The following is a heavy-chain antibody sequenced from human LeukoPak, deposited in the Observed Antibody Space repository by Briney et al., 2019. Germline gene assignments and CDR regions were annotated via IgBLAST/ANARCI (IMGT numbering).Heavy chain of an antibody. CDR3: ARDLVDPPDY. J-gene: IGHJ4*02. CDR2: INGDGRSI. CDR1: GFTFSSYW. D-gene: IGHD5-12*01. V-gene: IGHV3-74*01. Sequence: PGGSLRLSCVVSGFTFSSYWMHWVRQAPGKGLVWVSRINGDGRSISYADSVKGRFTISRDNAKNTLYLQMNSLRAEDTAVYYCARDLVDPPDYWGQGTLVTVSS.